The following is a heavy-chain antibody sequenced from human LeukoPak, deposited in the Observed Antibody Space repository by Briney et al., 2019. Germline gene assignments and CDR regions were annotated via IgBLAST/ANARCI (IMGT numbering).Heavy chain of an antibody. CDR3: ASGNYYQDY. D-gene: IGHD1-26*01. J-gene: IGHJ4*02. V-gene: IGHV4-61*08. CDR1: GGSISSGGYY. Sequence: PSETLSLTCTVSGGSISSGGYYWSWIRQPPGKGLEWIGYVFYNGRTSYNPSLKSRVTISADTSKNQFSLKMNSVTAADTAVYYCASGNYYQDYWGLGTVVTVSP. CDR2: VFYNGRT.